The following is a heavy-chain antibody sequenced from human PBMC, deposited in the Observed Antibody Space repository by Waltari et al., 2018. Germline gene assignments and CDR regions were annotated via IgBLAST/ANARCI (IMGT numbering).Heavy chain of an antibody. Sequence: QVQLQESGHGLVKPSQTLSLTCTVSGGSISSCGYVWSWIRRHPGKGLEWIGYIYYSGSTYYNPSLKSLVTISVDTSKNQFSLKLSSVTAADTAVYYCARARAARLRDYGMDVWGQGTTVTVSS. CDR3: ARARAARLRDYGMDV. J-gene: IGHJ6*02. CDR1: GGSISSCGYV. V-gene: IGHV4-31*01. CDR2: IYYSGST. D-gene: IGHD6-6*01.